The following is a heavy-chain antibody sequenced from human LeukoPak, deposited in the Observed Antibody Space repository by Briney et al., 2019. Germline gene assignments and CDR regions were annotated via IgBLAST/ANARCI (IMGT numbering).Heavy chain of an antibody. V-gene: IGHV1-2*02. CDR2: INPNSGGT. Sequence: ASVKVSCKASGYTFTGYYMHWVRQAPGQGLEWMGWINPNSGGTNYAQKFQGRVTMTRDTSISSAYMELSRLRSDDTAVYYCARGRGYCSSTSCHNWFDPWGQGTLVTVSS. CDR3: ARGRGYCSSTSCHNWFDP. J-gene: IGHJ5*02. CDR1: GYTFTGYY. D-gene: IGHD2-2*01.